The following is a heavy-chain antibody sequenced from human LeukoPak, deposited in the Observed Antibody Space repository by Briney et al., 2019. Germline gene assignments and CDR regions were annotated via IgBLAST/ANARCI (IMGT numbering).Heavy chain of an antibody. CDR3: AKASYNIAEENWFDP. CDR1: GFTFSSYA. V-gene: IGHV3-23*01. J-gene: IGHJ5*02. D-gene: IGHD1-1*01. CDR2: ISGSGGST. Sequence: GGSLRLSCAASGFTFSSYALSWVRQAPGKGLEWVSGISGSGGSTYYADSVKGRFTVSRDNSKNTLFLQMNGLRPEDTAVYYCAKASYNIAEENWFDPWGQGTLVTVSS.